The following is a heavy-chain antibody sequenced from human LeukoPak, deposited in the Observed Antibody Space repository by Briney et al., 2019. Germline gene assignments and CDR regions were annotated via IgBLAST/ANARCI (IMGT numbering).Heavy chain of an antibody. CDR3: ARGGSSSSYYNNYGMDV. D-gene: IGHD6-13*01. V-gene: IGHV1-8*01. CDR2: MNPKRGNT. J-gene: IGHJ6*02. Sequence: GASVKVSCKASGYSLTSFNWVRQGSGQGLEWMGWMNPKRGNTGYAPRFQGRVTITRDTSINTAFMELSSLRPDDTAIYYCARGGSSSSYYNNYGMDVWGQGTTITVSS. CDR1: GYSLTS.